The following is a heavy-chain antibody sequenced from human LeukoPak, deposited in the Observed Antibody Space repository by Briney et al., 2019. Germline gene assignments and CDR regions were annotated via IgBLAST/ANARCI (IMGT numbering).Heavy chain of an antibody. V-gene: IGHV4-39*07. D-gene: IGHD4-17*01. Sequence: SETLSLTCTVSGGSISSTSYYWGWIRQPPGKGLEWIGSIYYSGSTYYNPSLKSRVTISVDTSKNQFSLKLSSVTAADTAVYYCARVSYGDYDHYMDVWGKGATVTVSS. CDR1: GGSISSTSYY. J-gene: IGHJ6*03. CDR2: IYYSGST. CDR3: ARVSYGDYDHYMDV.